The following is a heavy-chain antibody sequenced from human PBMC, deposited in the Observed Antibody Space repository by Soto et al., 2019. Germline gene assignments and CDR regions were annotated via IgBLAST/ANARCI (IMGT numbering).Heavy chain of an antibody. Sequence: GGSLRLSCAGSGFNFGAFSINWVRQAPGKGLEWVSSISRLGSFIYYADSLQGRLTISRDNAKSLVFLQIDSLRAEDTAKYYCARVPSGVETDQITPFLHWGQGTQVTVSS. CDR3: ARVPSGVETDQITPFLH. CDR1: GFNFGAFS. V-gene: IGHV3-21*04. CDR2: ISRLGSFI. J-gene: IGHJ1*01. D-gene: IGHD1-26*01.